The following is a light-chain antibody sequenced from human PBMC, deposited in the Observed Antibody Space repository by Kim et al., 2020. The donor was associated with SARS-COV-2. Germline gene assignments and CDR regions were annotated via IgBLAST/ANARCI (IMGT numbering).Light chain of an antibody. CDR3: QQYGSTPFT. Sequence: EIVLTQSPDTLSLSLGERVTLSCRASQRVGTKFLGWYQQKPGQAPRLLIYSTSDRATGTPDRFSGSGSGTDFALTINRLEPDDFAVYYCQQYGSTPFTFGQGTRLDIK. J-gene: IGKJ5*01. CDR1: QRVGTKF. V-gene: IGKV3-20*01. CDR2: STS.